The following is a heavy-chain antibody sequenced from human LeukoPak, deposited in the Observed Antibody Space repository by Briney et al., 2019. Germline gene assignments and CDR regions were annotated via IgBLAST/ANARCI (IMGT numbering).Heavy chain of an antibody. J-gene: IGHJ4*02. CDR1: GGSISSSSYY. V-gene: IGHV4-39*01. D-gene: IGHD3-22*01. CDR2: IYYSGST. Sequence: PSETLSLTCTVSGGSISSSSYYWGWIRQPPGKGLEWIGSIYYSGSTYYNPSLKSRVTISVDTSKNQFSLKLSSVTAADTAVYYCARHYDTSSYYPFDYWGQGTLVTVSS. CDR3: ARHYDTSSYYPFDY.